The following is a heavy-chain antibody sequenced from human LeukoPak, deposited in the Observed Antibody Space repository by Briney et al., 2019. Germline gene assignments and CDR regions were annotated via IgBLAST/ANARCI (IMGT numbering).Heavy chain of an antibody. CDR3: TRTYYYDSSGYY. V-gene: IGHV1-69*04. D-gene: IGHD3-22*01. Sequence: ASVKVSCKASGGTFSSYAISWVRQAPGQGLEWMGRIIPILGIANYAQKFQGRVTITADKSTSTAYMELSSLRSEDTAVYYCTRTYYYDSSGYYWGQGALVTVSS. CDR2: IIPILGIA. J-gene: IGHJ4*02. CDR1: GGTFSSYA.